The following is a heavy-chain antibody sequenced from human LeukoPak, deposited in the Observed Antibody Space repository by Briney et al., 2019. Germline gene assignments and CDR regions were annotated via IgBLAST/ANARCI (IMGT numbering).Heavy chain of an antibody. V-gene: IGHV3-66*01. D-gene: IGHD7-27*01. Sequence: GGSLRLSCAVSGFTVSSSHMSWVRQAPGKGLEWVSVLYSGGNTFYEDSVKGRFTISRDNSENTLYLQMNSLRAEDTAVYYCATQNWGSRAFDYWGQGTLVTVSS. CDR2: LYSGGNT. CDR3: ATQNWGSRAFDY. J-gene: IGHJ4*02. CDR1: GFTVSSSH.